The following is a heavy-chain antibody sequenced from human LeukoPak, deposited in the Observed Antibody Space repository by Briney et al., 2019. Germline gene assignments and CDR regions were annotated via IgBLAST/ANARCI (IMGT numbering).Heavy chain of an antibody. CDR3: AKDGRYYYGSGSYFFDY. D-gene: IGHD3-10*01. J-gene: IGHJ4*02. V-gene: IGHV3-9*01. Sequence: GRSLRLSCAASGFTFDDYAMHWVRQAPGKGLEWVSGISWNGGSIGYADSVKGRFTISRDNAKNSLYLQMNSLRAEDTALYYCAKDGRYYYGSGSYFFDYWGQGTLVTVSS. CDR2: ISWNGGSI. CDR1: GFTFDDYA.